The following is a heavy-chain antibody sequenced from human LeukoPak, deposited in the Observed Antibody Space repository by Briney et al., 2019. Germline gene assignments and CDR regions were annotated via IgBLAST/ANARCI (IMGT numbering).Heavy chain of an antibody. CDR3: AHRGRGYFRTNFDF. CDR2: LYWDDDK. J-gene: IGHJ4*02. V-gene: IGHV2-5*02. CDR1: GFSLSTPTVG. Sequence: SGPALVKPPQTLTLTCTFSGFSLSTPTVGVGWIRQPPGEGLKWLAVLYWDDDKRYSPSLTSRLTITKDASKNQVMLTMTNVDPVDTATYYCAHRGRGYFRTNFDFWGQGTLVTVSS. D-gene: IGHD3-22*01.